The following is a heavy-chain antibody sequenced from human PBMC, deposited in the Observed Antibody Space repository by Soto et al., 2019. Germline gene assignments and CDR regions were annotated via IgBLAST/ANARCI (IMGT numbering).Heavy chain of an antibody. D-gene: IGHD2-2*01. V-gene: IGHV1-8*01. CDR2: VNPKNSNT. CDR1: RYTFTTYD. J-gene: IGHJ4*02. Sequence: QVQLVQSGAEVKKPGASLKVYCRASRYTFTTYDINWVRQATGQGLEWMGWVNPKNSNTGYAHKFWGRATMTRNTSIRTAYMELTSPGSEDTVVYYCGRGPDPYCNAHWGQGTLVTVSS. CDR3: GRGPDPYCNAH.